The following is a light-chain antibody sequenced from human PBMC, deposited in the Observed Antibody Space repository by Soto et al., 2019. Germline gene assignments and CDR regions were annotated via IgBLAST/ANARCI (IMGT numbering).Light chain of an antibody. J-gene: IGKJ5*01. CDR3: QQYGRSPPIT. Sequence: EIVLTQSPGTLSLSPGERATLSCRASQSVSNSYLAGYQQQPGQAPRLLIYGADTRATGIPDRFSGSGSGIHFLLTISRLQPEDFAVYYCQQYGRSPPITFGQGTRLEIK. CDR2: GAD. V-gene: IGKV3-20*01. CDR1: QSVSNSY.